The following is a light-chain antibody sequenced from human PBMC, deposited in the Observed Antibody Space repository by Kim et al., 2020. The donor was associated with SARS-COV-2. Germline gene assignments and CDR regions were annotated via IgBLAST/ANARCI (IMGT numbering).Light chain of an antibody. V-gene: IGLV2-8*01. CDR3: YSYAGSNNFV. CDR1: SSDVGGYNY. CDR2: EVF. Sequence: QSALTQPPSASGSPGQSVTISCTGTSSDVGGYNYVSWFQQHPGKAPKLLIYEVFKRPSGVPDRFSGSKSGNTASLTVSGLQAEDEADYYCYSYAGSNNFVFGTGTKFTVL. J-gene: IGLJ1*01.